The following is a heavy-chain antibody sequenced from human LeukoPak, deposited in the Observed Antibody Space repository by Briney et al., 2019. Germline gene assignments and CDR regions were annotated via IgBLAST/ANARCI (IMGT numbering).Heavy chain of an antibody. CDR3: ARDPTRITMIVVAPDY. V-gene: IGHV1-24*01. CDR2: FDPEDGET. D-gene: IGHD3-22*01. Sequence: ASVNVSCKVSGYSLTELSMHWVRQAPGKGLEWMGSFDPEDGETIYAQKFQGRVTMTTDTSTSTAYMELRSLRSDDTAVYYCARDPTRITMIVVAPDYWGQGTLVTVSS. CDR1: GYSLTELS. J-gene: IGHJ4*02.